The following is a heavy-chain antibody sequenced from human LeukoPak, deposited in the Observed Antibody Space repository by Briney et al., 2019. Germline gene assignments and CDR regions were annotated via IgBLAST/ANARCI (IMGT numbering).Heavy chain of an antibody. J-gene: IGHJ5*02. D-gene: IGHD3-10*01. CDR3: AREGAVLLWFGESTLGGWFDP. Sequence: ASVKVSCKASGGTFSSYAISWVRQAPGQGLEWMGGIIPIFGTANYAQKFQGRVTITADESTSTAYMELSSLRSEDTAVYYCAREGAVLLWFGESTLGGWFDPWGQGTLVTVSS. V-gene: IGHV1-69*13. CDR2: IIPIFGTA. CDR1: GGTFSSYA.